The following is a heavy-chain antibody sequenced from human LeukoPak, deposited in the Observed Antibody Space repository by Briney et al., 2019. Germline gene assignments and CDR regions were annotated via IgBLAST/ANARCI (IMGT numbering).Heavy chain of an antibody. D-gene: IGHD4-11*01. CDR2: IWYDGSNK. J-gene: IGHJ6*02. Sequence: GGSLRLSCAASGFTFSSYGMHWVRQAPGKGLEWVAVIWYDGSNKYYADSVKGRFTISRDNAKNSLYLQMNSLRAEDTAVYYCGRDMTRNYYYGMDVWGQGTTVTVSS. CDR3: GRDMTRNYYYGMDV. V-gene: IGHV3-33*01. CDR1: GFTFSSYG.